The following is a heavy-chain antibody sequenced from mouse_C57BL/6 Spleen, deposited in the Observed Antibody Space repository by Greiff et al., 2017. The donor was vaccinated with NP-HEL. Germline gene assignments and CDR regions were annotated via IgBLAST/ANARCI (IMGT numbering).Heavy chain of an antibody. CDR2: ISSGSSTI. D-gene: IGHD1-1*01. J-gene: IGHJ4*01. CDR1: GFTFSDYG. Sequence: EVKLMESGGGLVKPGGSLKLSCAASGFTFSDYGMHWVRQAPEKGLEWVAYISSGSSTIYYAATVKGRFTISRDNAKNTLFLQMTSLRSEDTAMYYCARTIRGSSLYYAMDYWGQGTSVTVSS. V-gene: IGHV5-17*01. CDR3: ARTIRGSSLYYAMDY.